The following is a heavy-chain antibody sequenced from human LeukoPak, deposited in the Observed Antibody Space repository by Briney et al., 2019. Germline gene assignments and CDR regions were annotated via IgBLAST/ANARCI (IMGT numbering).Heavy chain of an antibody. CDR3: ARDKDQLRTLSPIDY. J-gene: IGHJ4*02. V-gene: IGHV3-21*01. CDR1: RFTFSSYS. Sequence: GGSLRLSCASSRFTFSSYSMNWVRQAPGKGLEWVSSISSSSSYIYYADSVKGRFTISRDNAKNSLYLQMNSLRAEDTAVYYCARDKDQLRTLSPIDYWGQGTLVTVSS. D-gene: IGHD2-2*01. CDR2: ISSSSSYI.